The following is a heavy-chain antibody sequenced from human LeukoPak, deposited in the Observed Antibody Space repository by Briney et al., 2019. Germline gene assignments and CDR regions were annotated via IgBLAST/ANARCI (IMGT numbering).Heavy chain of an antibody. Sequence: GASVKVSCKASGGTFSSSAITWVRQAPGQGLEWMGRIIPVLNITNYAQKFQGRVTITADTSTSTAYVELSSLRSEETAVYYCARDQGLTAPPPYGLDVWGQGTTVTVSS. CDR3: ARDQGLTAPPPYGLDV. J-gene: IGHJ6*02. D-gene: IGHD5-18*01. CDR2: IIPVLNIT. CDR1: GGTFSSSA. V-gene: IGHV1-69*04.